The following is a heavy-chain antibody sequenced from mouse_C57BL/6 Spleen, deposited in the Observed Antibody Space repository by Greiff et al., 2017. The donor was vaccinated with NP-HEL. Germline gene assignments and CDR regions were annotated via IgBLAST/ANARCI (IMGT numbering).Heavy chain of an antibody. CDR2: IYPGNSDT. CDR3: TADYYGSTWFAY. V-gene: IGHV1-5*01. Sequence: SGTVLARPGASVKMSCKTSGYTFTSYWMHWVKQRPGQGLEWIGAIYPGNSDTSYNQKFKGKAKLTAVTSASTAYMELSSLTNEDSAVYYCTADYYGSTWFAYWGQGTLVTVSA. D-gene: IGHD1-1*01. CDR1: GYTFTSYW. J-gene: IGHJ3*01.